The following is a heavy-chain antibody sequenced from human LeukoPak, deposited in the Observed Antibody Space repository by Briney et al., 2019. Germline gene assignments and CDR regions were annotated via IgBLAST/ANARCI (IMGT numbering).Heavy chain of an antibody. V-gene: IGHV3-33*01. D-gene: IGHD5-18*01. CDR2: IWYDGSNK. J-gene: IGHJ4*02. CDR1: GFTFSSYG. Sequence: GRSLRLSCAASGFTFSSYGMHWVRKAPGKGLEGVAVIWYDGSNKYYADSVKGRFTISRDNSKNTLYLQMNSLRAEDTAVYYCARGVGGYSYGTDYWGQGTLVTVSS. CDR3: ARGVGGYSYGTDY.